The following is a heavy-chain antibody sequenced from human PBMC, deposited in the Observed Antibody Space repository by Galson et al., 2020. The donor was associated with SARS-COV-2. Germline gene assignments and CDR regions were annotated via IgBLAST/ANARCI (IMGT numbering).Heavy chain of an antibody. CDR2: INTNTGNP. Sequence: ASVKVSCKASGYTFTSYAMNWVRQAPGQGLEWMGWINTNTGNPTYAQGFTGRFVFSLDTSVSTAYLQISSLKAEDTAVYYCATLSDYYDSSGYASILDYWGQGTLVTVSS. CDR1: GYTFTSYA. J-gene: IGHJ4*02. V-gene: IGHV7-4-1*02. CDR3: ATLSDYYDSSGYASILDY. D-gene: IGHD3-22*01.